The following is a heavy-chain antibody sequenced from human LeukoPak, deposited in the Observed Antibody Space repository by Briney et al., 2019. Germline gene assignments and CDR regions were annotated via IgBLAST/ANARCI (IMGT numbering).Heavy chain of an antibody. Sequence: XGSLRLSCAASGLTFDDYYMSWIRQAPGKGLEWVSYISHIGGYTAYADSVKGRFTISRDNTKNSLYLQMNSLRAEDTAVYYCASHGGHDFFDHWGQGSLVTVSS. CDR1: GLTFDDYY. V-gene: IGHV3-11*06. J-gene: IGHJ4*02. CDR2: ISHIGGYT. CDR3: ASHGGHDFFDH. D-gene: IGHD5-12*01.